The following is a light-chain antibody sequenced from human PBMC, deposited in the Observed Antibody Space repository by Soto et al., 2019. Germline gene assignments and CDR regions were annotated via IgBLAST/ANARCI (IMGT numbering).Light chain of an antibody. CDR2: DDN. Sequence: QSALTQPASVSGSPGQSITISCTGTSSDVGSYNRVSWYQRHPDKAPKLMIYDDNKRPSGVSNRFSGSKSGNTASLSISGLQAEDEADYNCCSYAGSNIYVVFGGGTKLTVL. J-gene: IGLJ2*01. V-gene: IGLV2-23*01. CDR3: CSYAGSNIYVV. CDR1: SSDVGSYNR.